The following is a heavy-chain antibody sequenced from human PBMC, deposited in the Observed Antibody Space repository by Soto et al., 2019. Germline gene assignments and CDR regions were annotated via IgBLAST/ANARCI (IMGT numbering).Heavy chain of an antibody. J-gene: IGHJ2*01. CDR3: ARGGPIWYFDL. CDR2: IYYSGST. Sequence: QVQLQESGPGLVKPSQTLSLTCTVSGGSISSGGYYWSWIRQHPGKGLEWIGYIYYSGSTYYNRSLKSRVTISVDTSKNQFSLKLSSVPAADTAVYSCARGGPIWYFDLWGRGTLVTVSS. V-gene: IGHV4-31*03. CDR1: GGSISSGGYY. D-gene: IGHD1-26*01.